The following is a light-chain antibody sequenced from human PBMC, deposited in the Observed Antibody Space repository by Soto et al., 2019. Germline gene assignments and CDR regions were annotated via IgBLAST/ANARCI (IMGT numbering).Light chain of an antibody. Sequence: DIQMTKSPSSLSASVGDRVTITCQASQDISNYLNWYQHKIGKAPKLLIYDASNLETGVPSRFSGSGSGTDFTFTISSLQPEDIATYYCQKYDNVPLTFGGGTKVDIK. V-gene: IGKV1-33*01. CDR2: DAS. CDR1: QDISNY. CDR3: QKYDNVPLT. J-gene: IGKJ4*01.